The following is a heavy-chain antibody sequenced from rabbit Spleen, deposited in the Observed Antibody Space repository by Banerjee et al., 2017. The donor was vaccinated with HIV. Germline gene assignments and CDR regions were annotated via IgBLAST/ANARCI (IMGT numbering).Heavy chain of an antibody. D-gene: IGHD7-1*01. CDR3: ARFYAGYGDFGYAAM. J-gene: IGHJ4*01. CDR2: IHGGSSNNI. CDR1: GFSFSAGYY. V-gene: IGHV1S40*01. Sequence: QSLEESGGDLVKPGASLTLTCTASGFSFSAGYYVCWVRQAPGKGLEWIACIHGGSSNNIYYASWAKGRFTISKTSSTTVTLQMTSLTAADTATYFCARFYAGYGDFGYAAMWGPGTLVTVS.